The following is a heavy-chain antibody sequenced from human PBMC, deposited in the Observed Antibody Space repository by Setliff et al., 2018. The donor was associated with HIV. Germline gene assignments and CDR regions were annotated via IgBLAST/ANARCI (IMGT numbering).Heavy chain of an antibody. V-gene: IGHV1-18*01. D-gene: IGHD3-22*01. CDR2: ISAYNGNT. CDR1: GYTFTSYG. J-gene: IGHJ4*02. CDR3: ARGARYYDSSGYSIIDY. Sequence: GASVKVSCKASGYTFTSYGISWVRQAPGQGLEWMGWISAYNGNTNYAQKLQGRVTMTTDTSTSTAYMELRSLRSDDTAVYYCARGARYYDSSGYSIIDYWGQGTLVTVSS.